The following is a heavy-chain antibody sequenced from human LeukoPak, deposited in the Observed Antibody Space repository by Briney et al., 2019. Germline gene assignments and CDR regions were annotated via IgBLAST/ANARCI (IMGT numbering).Heavy chain of an antibody. D-gene: IGHD3-9*01. Sequence: GGSLRLSCAAAGFTFSSYAIGWVRQAPGKGRGWVSAISVSGGSTYYADSVKGRFTISRDNYKNTLYLQMNSLRAEDTAVYYCAKGHKGPYYDILTGYPYWYFDLWGRGTLVTVSS. CDR2: ISVSGGST. CDR3: AKGHKGPYYDILTGYPYWYFDL. CDR1: GFTFSSYA. J-gene: IGHJ2*01. V-gene: IGHV3-23*01.